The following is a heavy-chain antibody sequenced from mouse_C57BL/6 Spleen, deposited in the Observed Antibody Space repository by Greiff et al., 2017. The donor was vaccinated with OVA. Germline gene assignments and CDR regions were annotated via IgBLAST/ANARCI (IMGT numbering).Heavy chain of an antibody. J-gene: IGHJ4*01. Sequence: DVMLVESGGGLVQPGGSLSLSCAASGFTFTDYYMSWVCQPPGKALEWLGFIRNKANGYTNEYSASVKGRFTISRDNSQSILYLQMNALRAEDSATYYCARDETPMDYWGQGTSVTVSS. CDR2: IRNKANGYTN. CDR1: GFTFTDYY. CDR3: ARDETPMDY. V-gene: IGHV7-3*01.